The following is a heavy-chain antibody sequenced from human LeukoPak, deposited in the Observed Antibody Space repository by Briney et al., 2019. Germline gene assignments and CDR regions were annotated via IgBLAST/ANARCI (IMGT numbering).Heavy chain of an antibody. V-gene: IGHV1-69*13. Sequence: SVKVSCKASGGTFSSYAISWVRQAPGQGLEWMGGIIPIFGTANYAQKFQGRVTITADESTSTAYMELRSLRSDDTAVYYCARGQWFYYYYMDVWGKGTTVTISS. J-gene: IGHJ6*03. CDR1: GGTFSSYA. D-gene: IGHD3-22*01. CDR2: IIPIFGTA. CDR3: ARGQWFYYYYMDV.